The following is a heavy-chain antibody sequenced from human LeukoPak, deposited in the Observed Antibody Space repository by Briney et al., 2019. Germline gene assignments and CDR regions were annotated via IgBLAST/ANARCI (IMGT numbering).Heavy chain of an antibody. CDR3: VRGGESTWS. Sequence: PGRSLRLSCAASGFTFSSYGMHWVRQAPGKGLEWVAVIWYGGSNKYYADSVKGRFTISRDDAKNTLYLQMNSLRAEDTAVYYCVRGGESTWSWGQGTLVTVSS. V-gene: IGHV3-33*08. CDR2: IWYGGSNK. J-gene: IGHJ5*02. CDR1: GFTFSSYG. D-gene: IGHD2-15*01.